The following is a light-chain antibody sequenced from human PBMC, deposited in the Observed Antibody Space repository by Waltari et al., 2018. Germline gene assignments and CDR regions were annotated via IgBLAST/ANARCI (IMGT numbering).Light chain of an antibody. CDR2: GAS. J-gene: IGKJ3*01. Sequence: IVMTQSPATLSVSPGDRATLSCRASQSVSSNLAWYQQKPGQAPRLLIYGASTRATGIPARFSGSGSGTEFTLTISSLQSEDFAVYYCQQYNNWPPFTFGPGTKVDIK. V-gene: IGKV3-15*01. CDR1: QSVSSN. CDR3: QQYNNWPPFT.